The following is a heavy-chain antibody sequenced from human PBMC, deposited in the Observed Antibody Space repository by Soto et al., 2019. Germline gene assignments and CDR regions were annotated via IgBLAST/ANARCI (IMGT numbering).Heavy chain of an antibody. CDR1: GVTIISGDYF. Sequence: PSETLSLTCSVSGVTIISGDYFWSWIRKPPGKGLEWIGYIYNSGSTYYNPSLKSRVTISVDTSKNQFSLKLTSVTAADTAMYYCARNGDCTRPGCIVGWFDPWGPGTLVTVSS. CDR2: IYNSGST. D-gene: IGHD2-8*01. CDR3: ARNGDCTRPGCIVGWFDP. V-gene: IGHV4-30-4*01. J-gene: IGHJ5*02.